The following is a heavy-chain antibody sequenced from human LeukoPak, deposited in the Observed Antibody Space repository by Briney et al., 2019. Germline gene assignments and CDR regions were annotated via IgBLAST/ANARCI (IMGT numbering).Heavy chain of an antibody. CDR1: GGSISSSSYY. V-gene: IGHV4-39*07. CDR2: IYYSGST. CDR3: ARSGIRNVLRFLDPNWFDP. J-gene: IGHJ5*02. Sequence: SETLSLTCTVSGGSISSSSYYWGWIRQPPGKGLEWIGSIYYSGSTYYNPSLKSRVTISVDTSKNQFSLKLSSVTAADTAVYYCARSGIRNVLRFLDPNWFDPWGQGTLVTVSS. D-gene: IGHD3-3*01.